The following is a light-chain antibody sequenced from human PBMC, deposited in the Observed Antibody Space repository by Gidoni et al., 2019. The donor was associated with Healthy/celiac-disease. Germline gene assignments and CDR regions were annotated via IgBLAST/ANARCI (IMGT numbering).Light chain of an antibody. V-gene: IGLV3-21*02. Sequence: SYVLTQPPSVSVAPGQTARITCGGTNIGSKSVHWYQQKPGQAPVLVVYDYRARPSGIPERFSGSNSGNTATLTISRVEAGDEADYYCQVWDSSSDHAVVFGGGTKLTVL. CDR1: NIGSKS. CDR3: QVWDSSSDHAVV. CDR2: DYR. J-gene: IGLJ2*01.